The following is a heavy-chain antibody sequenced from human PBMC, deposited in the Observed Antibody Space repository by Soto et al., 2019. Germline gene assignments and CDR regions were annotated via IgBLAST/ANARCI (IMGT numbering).Heavy chain of an antibody. CDR1: GFTFSSYG. Sequence: QVQLVESGGGVVQPGRSLRLSCAASGFTFSSYGMHWVRQAPGKGLEWVAGISYDGSNKYYADSVKGRFTISRDNSKNTLYLQMNSLRAEVTVVYYCAKETYAGPLDYWGKGTLVTVSS. CDR3: AKETYAGPLDY. CDR2: ISYDGSNK. V-gene: IGHV3-30*18. J-gene: IGHJ4*02.